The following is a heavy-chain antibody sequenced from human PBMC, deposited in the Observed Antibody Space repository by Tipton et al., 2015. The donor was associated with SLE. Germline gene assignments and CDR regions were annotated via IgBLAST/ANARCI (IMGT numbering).Heavy chain of an antibody. V-gene: IGHV4-34*01. CDR1: GGSFSAYY. J-gene: IGHJ3*02. D-gene: IGHD2-15*01. Sequence: TLSLTCAVYGGSFSAYYWTWIRQPPGKGLEWLGGVKPSGGTRYNPSLKIRVTVSLDTSKNQFSLKLTSVTAADTALYYCARVRWELPPNDAWDIWGQGTMVTVSS. CDR3: ARVRWELPPNDAWDI. CDR2: VKPSGGT.